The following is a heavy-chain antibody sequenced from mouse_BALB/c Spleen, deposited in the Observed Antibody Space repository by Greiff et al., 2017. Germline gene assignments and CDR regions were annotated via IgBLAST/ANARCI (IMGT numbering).Heavy chain of an antibody. CDR3: ARDYADAMDY. J-gene: IGHJ4*01. V-gene: IGHV1S137*01. CDR2: ISTYYGDA. Sequence: QVQLQQSGAELVRPGVSVKISCKGSGYTFTDYAMHWVKQSHAKSLEWIGVISTYYGDASYNQKFKGKATMTVDKSSSTAYMELARLTSEDSAIYYCARDYADAMDYWGQGTSVTVSS. D-gene: IGHD2-4*01. CDR1: GYTFTDYA.